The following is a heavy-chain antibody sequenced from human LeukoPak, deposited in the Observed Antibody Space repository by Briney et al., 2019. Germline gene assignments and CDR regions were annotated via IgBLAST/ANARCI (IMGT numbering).Heavy chain of an antibody. CDR1: GYTFTSYG. Sequence: SVKVSCKASGYTFTSYGISWVRQAPGQGLEWMGWISAYNGNTNYAQKLPGRVTMTTDTSTSTAYMELRSLRSDDTAVYYCARRGYSYGYEGNDYWGQGTLVTVSS. V-gene: IGHV1-18*01. J-gene: IGHJ4*02. CDR2: ISAYNGNT. D-gene: IGHD5-18*01. CDR3: ARRGYSYGYEGNDY.